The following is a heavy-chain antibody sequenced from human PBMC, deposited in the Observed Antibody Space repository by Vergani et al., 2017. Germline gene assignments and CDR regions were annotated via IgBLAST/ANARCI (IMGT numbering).Heavy chain of an antibody. V-gene: IGHV4-38-2*01. CDR1: GFSIDNGYY. J-gene: IGHJ4*02. CDR3: AGRSGIVYDIFSGTQYFFDF. D-gene: IGHD3-9*01. Sequence: QVQLQESGPGLVKPSETLSLTCAVSGFSIDNGYYWDWIRQPPGKGLEWIGSIYRTGRTRSNPSLKSRVTISVDTSNNHFSLRLNSLTAADTAVYYCAGRSGIVYDIFSGTQYFFDFWGQGTLVTVSS. CDR2: IYRTGRT.